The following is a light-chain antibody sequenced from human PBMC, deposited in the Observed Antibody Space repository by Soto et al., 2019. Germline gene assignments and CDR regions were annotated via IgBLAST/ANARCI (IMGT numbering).Light chain of an antibody. V-gene: IGLV2-14*01. CDR2: DVS. Sequence: QSAPTQPASVSGSPGQSITISCTGTSSDVGGYNYVSWYQQYPGKAPKLMIYDVSNRPSGVSNRFSGSKSGNTASLTISGLQAEDEADYYCSSYTSSSTPHVVFGGGTKLTVL. J-gene: IGLJ2*01. CDR1: SSDVGGYNY. CDR3: SSYTSSSTPHVV.